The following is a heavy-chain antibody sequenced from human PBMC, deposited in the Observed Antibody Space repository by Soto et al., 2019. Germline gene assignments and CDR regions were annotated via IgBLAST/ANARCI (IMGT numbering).Heavy chain of an antibody. V-gene: IGHV3-21*01. D-gene: IGHD1-26*01. CDR2: ISSSRNYI. CDR3: ARGRVGATTVFDY. J-gene: IGHJ4*02. CDR1: GFTFNSYT. Sequence: VQLVESGGGLVKPGGSLRLSCAASGFTFNSYTMKWVRQAPGKGLEWVSSISSSRNYIYYADSVKGRFTISRDSAKNSLHLQMNSLRVEDTAVYYCARGRVGATTVFDYWGQGTLVIVSS.